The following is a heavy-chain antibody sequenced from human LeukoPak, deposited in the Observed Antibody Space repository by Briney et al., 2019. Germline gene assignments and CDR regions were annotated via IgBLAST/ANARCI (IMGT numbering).Heavy chain of an antibody. J-gene: IGHJ4*02. CDR1: GGSISSGNYY. CDR3: PRELERRED. D-gene: IGHD1-1*01. CDR2: IYTSGTT. Sequence: SETLSLTCTVSGGSISSGNYYWSWIGQPAGKGLEWIGRIYTSGTTNYNPSRKSRVTLSVDTSKNQFSLKLSSVTAADTAVYYCPRELERREDWGQGTLVTVSS. V-gene: IGHV4-61*02.